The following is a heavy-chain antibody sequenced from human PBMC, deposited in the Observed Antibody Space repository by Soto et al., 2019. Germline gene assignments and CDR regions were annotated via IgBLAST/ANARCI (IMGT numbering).Heavy chain of an antibody. V-gene: IGHV1-46*01. CDR3: AREFVAAASHPFDAFDI. CDR1: GYTFTSYY. Sequence: ASVKGSCKASGYTFTSYYMHWVRQAPGQGLEWMGIINPSSGSTSYAQKFQGRVTMNRDTSTSTAYMELSSLRSEDTAVYYCAREFVAAASHPFDAFDIWGQGTMVTVSS. CDR2: INPSSGST. J-gene: IGHJ3*02. D-gene: IGHD6-13*01.